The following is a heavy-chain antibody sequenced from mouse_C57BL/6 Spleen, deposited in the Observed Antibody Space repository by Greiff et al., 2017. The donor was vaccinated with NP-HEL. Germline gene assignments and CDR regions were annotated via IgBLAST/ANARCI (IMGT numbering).Heavy chain of an antibody. CDR2: IHPNSGST. V-gene: IGHV1-64*01. J-gene: IGHJ3*01. CDR3: ARWGGNYPFAY. D-gene: IGHD2-1*01. CDR1: GYTFTSYW. Sequence: QVQLQQSGAELVKPGASVKLSCKASGYTFTSYWMHWVKQRPGQGLEWIGMIHPNSGSTNYNEKFKSKATLTVDKSSSTAYMQLSSLTSEDSAVYYCARWGGNYPFAYWGQGTLVTVSA.